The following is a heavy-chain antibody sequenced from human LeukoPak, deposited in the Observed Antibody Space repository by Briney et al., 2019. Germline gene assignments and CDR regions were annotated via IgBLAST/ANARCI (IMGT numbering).Heavy chain of an antibody. D-gene: IGHD3-22*01. J-gene: IGHJ5*02. V-gene: IGHV3-30*18. CDR3: AKIPPYDSSGYNWFDP. CDR2: ISYDGSNK. CDR1: GFTFSSYG. Sequence: PGGSLRLSCAASGFTFSSYGMHWVRQAPGKRLEWVAVISYDGSNKYYADSVKGRFTISRDNSKNTLYLQMNSLRAEDTAVYYCAKIPPYDSSGYNWFDPWGQGTLVTVSS.